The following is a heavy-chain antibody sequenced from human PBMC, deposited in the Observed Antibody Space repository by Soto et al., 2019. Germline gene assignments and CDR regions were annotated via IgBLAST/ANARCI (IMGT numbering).Heavy chain of an antibody. CDR1: GFALTTTVMF. V-gene: IGHV2-70*01. J-gene: IGHJ4*02. D-gene: IGHD3-9*01. Sequence: SGPTLVNPTHTLTVTCTVSGFALTTTVMFVTFIRHRPGTALGCLALIEWGDDKNYNTSLMTRLTLSKDTSKNQVVLTMTNMDPVDTGTYYCARMLKRGTSDWIQIDYWGQGTLVTVSS. CDR3: ARMLKRGTSDWIQIDY. CDR2: IEWGDDK.